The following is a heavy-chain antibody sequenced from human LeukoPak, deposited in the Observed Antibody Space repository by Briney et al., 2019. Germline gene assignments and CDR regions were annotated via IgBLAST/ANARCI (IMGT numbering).Heavy chain of an antibody. CDR2: IIPILGIA. J-gene: IGHJ5*02. D-gene: IGHD3-9*01. V-gene: IGHV1-69*04. Sequence: ASVKVSCKASGGTFSSYAISWVRQAPGQGLEWMGRIIPILGIANYAQKFQGRVTITADKSTSTAYMELSSLRSEDTAVYYCARETTNNDILTGYRRGWFDPWGQGTLVTVSS. CDR3: ARETTNNDILTGYRRGWFDP. CDR1: GGTFSSYA.